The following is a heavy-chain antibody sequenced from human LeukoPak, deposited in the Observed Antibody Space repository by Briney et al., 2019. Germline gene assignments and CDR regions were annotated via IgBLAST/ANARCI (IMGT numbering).Heavy chain of an antibody. J-gene: IGHJ4*02. Sequence: GGSLRLSCAASGFTFSAYWMSWVRQAPGKGLEWVANIKDDGSDKYYVDSVKGRFTISRDNAKNSLYLQMNSLRDDDTAVYYCARAAGGTSRDYWGQGTQVTVSS. CDR2: IKDDGSDK. V-gene: IGHV3-7*01. CDR3: ARAAGGTSRDY. CDR1: GFTFSAYW. D-gene: IGHD1-26*01.